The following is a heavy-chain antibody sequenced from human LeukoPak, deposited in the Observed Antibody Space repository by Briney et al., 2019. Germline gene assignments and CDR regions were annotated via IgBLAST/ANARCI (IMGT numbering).Heavy chain of an antibody. CDR3: AKDPGGHYGSGSYLDY. D-gene: IGHD3-10*01. CDR1: GFTFSSYG. CDR2: ISYDGSNK. J-gene: IGHJ4*02. Sequence: PGGSLRLSCAASGFTFSSYGMHWVRQAPGKGLEWVAVISYDGSNKYYADSVKGRFTISRDNSKNTLYLQMNSLRAEDTAVYYCAKDPGGHYGSGSYLDYWGQGTLVTVSS. V-gene: IGHV3-30*18.